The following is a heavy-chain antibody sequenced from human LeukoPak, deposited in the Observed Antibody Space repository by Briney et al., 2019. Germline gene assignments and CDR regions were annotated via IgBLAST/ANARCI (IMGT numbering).Heavy chain of an antibody. V-gene: IGHV3-15*01. CDR1: GFTFSSAW. D-gene: IGHD5-24*01. Sequence: PGGSLRLSCAASGFTFSSAWMTWVRQIPGKGLEWVGHIKSRTNGGTTDYAAPVKGRFTVSRDDSKSTVYLQMNSLKTEDSAVYFCATEFYSNGYNYWGRGTLVTVSS. J-gene: IGHJ4*02. CDR3: ATEFYSNGYNY. CDR2: IKSRTNGGTT.